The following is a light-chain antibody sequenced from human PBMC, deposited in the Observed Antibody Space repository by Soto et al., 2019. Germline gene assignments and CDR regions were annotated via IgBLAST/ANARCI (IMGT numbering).Light chain of an antibody. Sequence: SVLTQAPGTLSLSPGERHTLSCRASQSVSNNYLAWYQQKPGXAPXXLIYGASNRATGIPDRFSGSGSGTFSTPTISRLEPEDFAVYYCQQYGSSGTFGQGTKVDIK. V-gene: IGKV3-20*01. CDR2: GAS. J-gene: IGKJ1*01. CDR3: QQYGSSGT. CDR1: QSVSNNY.